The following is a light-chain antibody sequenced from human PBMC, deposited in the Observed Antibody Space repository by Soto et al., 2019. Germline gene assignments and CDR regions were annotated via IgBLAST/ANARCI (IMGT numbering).Light chain of an antibody. CDR3: QQYDDYPLT. Sequence: DIQMTQSPSSVSASIGDRVTISCRASQSIYKWLVWYQQKPGTAPKFLIYDASTLESGVPSRFSGSGSGTEFTLTISSLQADDFATYFCQQYDDYPLTFGGGTKVEIK. J-gene: IGKJ4*01. V-gene: IGKV1-5*01. CDR1: QSIYKW. CDR2: DAS.